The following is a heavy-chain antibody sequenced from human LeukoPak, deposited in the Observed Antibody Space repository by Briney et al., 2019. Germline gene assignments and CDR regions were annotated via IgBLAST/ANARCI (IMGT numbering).Heavy chain of an antibody. CDR1: GGSISSYY. Sequence: PSETLSLTCTDSGGSISSYYWRWIRQPPGKGLEWIGYIYYSGSTNYNPSLKSRVTISVDTSKNQFSLKLSSVTAADTAVYYCARDKRGHYGMDVWGQGTTVTVSS. J-gene: IGHJ6*02. CDR2: IYYSGST. V-gene: IGHV4-59*01. CDR3: ARDKRGHYGMDV.